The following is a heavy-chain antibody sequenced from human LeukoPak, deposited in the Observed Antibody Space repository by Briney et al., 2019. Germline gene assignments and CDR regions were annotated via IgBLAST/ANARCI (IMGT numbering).Heavy chain of an antibody. V-gene: IGHV4-34*01. D-gene: IGHD7-27*01. Sequence: PSEXLSLTCAVYGGSFSGYYWSWIRQPPGEGLEWMGEINHSGSTNSNPSLQSRFTISVATSKNHFSLKLSSVTAADTAVYYCARLNWGSGWYFDLWGRGTLVTVSS. CDR1: GGSFSGYY. J-gene: IGHJ2*01. CDR3: ARLNWGSGWYFDL. CDR2: INHSGST.